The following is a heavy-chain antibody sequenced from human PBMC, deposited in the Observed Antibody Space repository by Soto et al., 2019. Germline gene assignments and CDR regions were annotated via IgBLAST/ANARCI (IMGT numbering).Heavy chain of an antibody. Sequence: PGGSLRLSCAASGFTFSSYAMSWVRQAPGKGLEWVSAISGSGGSTYYADSVKGRFTISRDNSKNTLYLQMNSLRAEDTAVYYSANTHNDILTGFIYYYGMDVWGQGTTVTVSS. CDR2: ISGSGGST. CDR3: ANTHNDILTGFIYYYGMDV. V-gene: IGHV3-23*01. D-gene: IGHD3-9*01. CDR1: GFTFSSYA. J-gene: IGHJ6*02.